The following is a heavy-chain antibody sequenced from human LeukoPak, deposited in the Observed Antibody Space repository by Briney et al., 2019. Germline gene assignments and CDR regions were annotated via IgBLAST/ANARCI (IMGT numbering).Heavy chain of an antibody. CDR1: GYTFTGYY. Sequence: ASVKVSCKASGYTFTGYYMHWVRQAPGQGLEWMGRINPNSGGTNYAQKFQGRVTMTRDTSISTAYMELSRLRSDDTAMYYCARADTAMVLNFDYWGQGTLVTVSS. V-gene: IGHV1-2*06. J-gene: IGHJ4*02. CDR2: INPNSGGT. CDR3: ARADTAMVLNFDY. D-gene: IGHD5-18*01.